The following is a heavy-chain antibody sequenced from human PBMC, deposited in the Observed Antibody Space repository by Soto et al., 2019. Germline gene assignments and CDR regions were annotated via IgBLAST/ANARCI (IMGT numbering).Heavy chain of an antibody. CDR2: ISYDGSNK. Sequence: QVQLVESGGGVVQPGRSLRLSCAASGFTFSSYGMHWVRQAPGKGLEWVAVISYDGSNKYYADSVKGRFTISRDNSKNTLYLPMDSLRAEDTAVYYCAREVVRGYYFSMDVRGQGPTVTVSS. V-gene: IGHV3-30*03. CDR3: AREVVRGYYFSMDV. D-gene: IGHD2-15*01. J-gene: IGHJ6*02. CDR1: GFTFSSYG.